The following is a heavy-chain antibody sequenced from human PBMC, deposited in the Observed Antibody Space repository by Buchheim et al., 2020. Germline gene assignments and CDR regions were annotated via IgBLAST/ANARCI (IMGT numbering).Heavy chain of an antibody. CDR1: GFTFSSYG. CDR2: IWYDGSNK. D-gene: IGHD3-10*01. J-gene: IGHJ4*02. Sequence: QVQLVESGGGVVQPGRSLRLSCAASGFTFSSYGMHWVRQAPGKGLEWVAVIWYDGSNKYYADSVKCRFTISRDNSKNTLYLQMNSLRAEDTAVYYCARDRWPPYYYGSGSYHSEFDYWGQGTL. V-gene: IGHV3-33*01. CDR3: ARDRWPPYYYGSGSYHSEFDY.